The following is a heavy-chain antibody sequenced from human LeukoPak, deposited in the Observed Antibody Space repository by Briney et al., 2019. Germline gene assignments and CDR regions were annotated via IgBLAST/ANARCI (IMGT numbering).Heavy chain of an antibody. Sequence: ASVKVSCKASGYTFTSYDINWVRQATGQGLEWMGWMNPNSGNTGYAQKFQGRVTMTRNTSISTAYMELSSLRSEDTAVYYCARGRVGYDRSGYYYYFDYWGQGTLVTVSS. D-gene: IGHD3-22*01. CDR1: GYTFTSYD. CDR3: ARGRVGYDRSGYYYYFDY. J-gene: IGHJ4*02. V-gene: IGHV1-8*01. CDR2: MNPNSGNT.